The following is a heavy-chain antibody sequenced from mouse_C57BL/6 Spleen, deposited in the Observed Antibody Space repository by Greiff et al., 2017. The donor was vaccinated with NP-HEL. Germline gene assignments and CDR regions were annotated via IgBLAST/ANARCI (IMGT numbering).Heavy chain of an antibody. CDR2: IDPSDSYT. CDR1: GYTFTIYW. D-gene: IGHD1-1*01. Sequence: QVQLQQPGAELVMPGASVKLSCKASGYTFTIYWMHWVKQRPGQGLEWIGEIDPSDSYTNYNQKFKGKSTLTVDKSSSTAYMQLSSLTSEDSAVYYCARRATVVATDAMDYWGQGTSVTVSS. CDR3: ARRATVVATDAMDY. V-gene: IGHV1-69*01. J-gene: IGHJ4*01.